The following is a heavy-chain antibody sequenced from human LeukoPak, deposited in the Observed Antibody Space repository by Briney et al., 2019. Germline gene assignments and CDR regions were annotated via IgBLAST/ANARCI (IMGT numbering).Heavy chain of an antibody. CDR3: ASLAVAGTSAFDI. D-gene: IGHD6-19*01. J-gene: IGHJ3*02. CDR2: INHSGST. Sequence: SETLSLTCAVYGGSFSGYYWSWLRQPPGKGLEWIGEINHSGSTNYNPSLKGRVTISVDTSKNQFSLKLSSVTAADTAVYYCASLAVAGTSAFDIWGQGTMVTGSS. V-gene: IGHV4-34*01. CDR1: GGSFSGYY.